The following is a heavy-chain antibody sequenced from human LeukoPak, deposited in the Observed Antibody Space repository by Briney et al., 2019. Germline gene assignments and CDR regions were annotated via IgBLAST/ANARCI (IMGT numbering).Heavy chain of an antibody. CDR2: ITGSGGGT. Sequence: GGSLRPSCAASGFTFTSYAMSWVRQAPGKGLEWVSAITGSGGGTYYADSVKGRFTISRDKSKNTLYLQMNSLRAEDTAVYYCAGHGMALFPYFDYWGQGTLATVTS. D-gene: IGHD2-21*01. J-gene: IGHJ4*02. CDR3: AGHGMALFPYFDY. V-gene: IGHV3-23*01. CDR1: GFTFTSYA.